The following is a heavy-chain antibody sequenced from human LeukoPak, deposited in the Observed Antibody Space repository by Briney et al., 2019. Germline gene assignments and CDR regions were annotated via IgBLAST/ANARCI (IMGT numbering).Heavy chain of an antibody. J-gene: IGHJ3*02. CDR3: AKAQGKYYYDSSGYLHAFDI. CDR2: ISGSGGST. Sequence: GGSLRLSCAASGFTFSSYAMSWVRQAPGKGLEWVSAISGSGGSTYYADSVKGRFTISRDNSKNTLYLQMNSLRAEDTAVYYCAKAQGKYYYDSSGYLHAFDIWGQGTMVTVSS. D-gene: IGHD3-22*01. V-gene: IGHV3-23*01. CDR1: GFTFSSYA.